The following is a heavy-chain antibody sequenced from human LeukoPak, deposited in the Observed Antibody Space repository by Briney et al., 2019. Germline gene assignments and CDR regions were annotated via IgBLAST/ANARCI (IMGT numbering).Heavy chain of an antibody. V-gene: IGHV4-61*08. CDR2: IYYSGNT. J-gene: IGHJ3*02. CDR1: GGSISSGGYF. Sequence: PSETLSLTCTVSGGSISSGGYFWTWIRQQPGKGLEWIGYIYYSGNTNYNPSLKSRVTISIDTSKNQFSLKLSSVTAADTAVYYCARRNDFGIWGQGTMVTVSS. CDR3: ARRNDFGI.